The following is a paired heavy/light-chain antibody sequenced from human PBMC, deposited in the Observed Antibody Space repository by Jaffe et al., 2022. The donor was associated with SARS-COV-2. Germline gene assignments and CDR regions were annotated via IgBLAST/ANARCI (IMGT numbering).Heavy chain of an antibody. V-gene: IGHV4-39*01. CDR3: ARRPHRNTMVRGVIKGDAFDI. D-gene: IGHD3-10*01. Sequence: QLQLQESGPGLVKPSETLSLTCIVSGGSISSSNYYWGWIRQPPGKGLEWIGSIYYSGTTYYNPSLKSRVTISIDTSKNQFSLKLSSVTAADTAVYYCARRPHRNTMVRGVIKGDAFDIWGQGTMVTVSS. J-gene: IGHJ3*02. CDR1: GGSISSSNYY. CDR2: IYYSGTT.
Light chain of an antibody. CDR2: SDN. CDR3: AAWDDSLNGWV. CDR1: SSNTGSNS. Sequence: QSVLTQPPSASGTPGQRVTISCSGSSSNTGSNSVNWYQQFPGTAPKVLIYSDNQRPSGVPDRFSGSKSGTSASLAISGLQSEDEADYYCAAWDDSLNGWVFGGGTKLTVL. V-gene: IGLV1-44*01. J-gene: IGLJ3*02.